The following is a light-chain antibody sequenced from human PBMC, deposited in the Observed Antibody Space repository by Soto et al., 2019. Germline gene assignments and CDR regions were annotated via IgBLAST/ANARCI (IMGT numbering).Light chain of an antibody. V-gene: IGKV3-15*01. CDR1: QSVRSN. CDR2: GAS. Sequence: EIALTQSLATLSASPGESATLSCRASQSVRSNLAWYQQKPGQAPRLLIYGASTRATGIPARFSGSGSGTEFTLSIGSLQSEDFAVYYCQQYNDWPPTFGQGTKVDIK. CDR3: QQYNDWPPT. J-gene: IGKJ1*01.